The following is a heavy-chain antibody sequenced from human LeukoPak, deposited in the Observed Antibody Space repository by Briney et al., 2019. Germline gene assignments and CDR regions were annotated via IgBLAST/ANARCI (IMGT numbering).Heavy chain of an antibody. CDR3: ARGARLGAARPQYFDY. V-gene: IGHV4-59*01. Sequence: KPSETLSLTCTVSGASITSYYWTWIRQPLKGLEWSGCYSGSTNYNPSLKSRVTISVDTSKNQFSLKLTSVTAADTAVYYCARGARLGAARPQYFDYWGQGILVTVSS. J-gene: IGHJ4*02. CDR2: YSGST. CDR1: GASITSYY. D-gene: IGHD1-26*01.